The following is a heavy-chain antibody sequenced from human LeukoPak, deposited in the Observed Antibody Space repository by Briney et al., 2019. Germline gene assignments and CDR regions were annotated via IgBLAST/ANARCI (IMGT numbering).Heavy chain of an antibody. Sequence: TSETLSLTCTVSGGSISSSSYYWGWIRQPPGKGLEWIGSIYYSGSTYYNPSLKSRVTISVYTSKNQFSLKLSSVTAADTAVYYCARRGSGWYYFDYWGQGTLVTVSS. CDR3: ARRGSGWYYFDY. CDR2: IYYSGST. J-gene: IGHJ4*02. CDR1: GGSISSSSYY. V-gene: IGHV4-39*01. D-gene: IGHD6-19*01.